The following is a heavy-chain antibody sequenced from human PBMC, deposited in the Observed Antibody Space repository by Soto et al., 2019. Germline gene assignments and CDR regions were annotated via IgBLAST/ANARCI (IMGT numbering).Heavy chain of an antibody. CDR3: TYHLQWGDMIPFQH. J-gene: IGHJ1*01. D-gene: IGHD3-22*01. CDR2: MRGSCGNT. CDR1: GFTFSSDD. V-gene: IGHV3-23*01. Sequence: EVQLLESGGGLVQPGGSLRLSCVASGFTFSSDDMSWVRQAPGQGLEWVSAMRGSCGNTYYADSVKGRVTISRDSSENTLYLQRNRLRAEATAVYYWTYHLQWGDMIPFQHWGQGTLVTVCS.